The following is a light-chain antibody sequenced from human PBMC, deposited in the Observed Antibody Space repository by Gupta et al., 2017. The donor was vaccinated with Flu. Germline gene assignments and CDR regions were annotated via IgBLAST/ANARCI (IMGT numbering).Light chain of an antibody. CDR3: KQALQTPYT. CDR1: QSLLHNNGYNY. J-gene: IGKJ2*01. CDR2: LGS. Sequence: DIVMTQSPLSLPVTPGEPASISCRSSQSLLHNNGYNYLDWYLQKPGQSPQLLIYLGSHRASGVPDRFSGSESGTDFTLKISRVEAEDVGVYYCKQALQTPYTFGQGTKMEIK. V-gene: IGKV2-28*01.